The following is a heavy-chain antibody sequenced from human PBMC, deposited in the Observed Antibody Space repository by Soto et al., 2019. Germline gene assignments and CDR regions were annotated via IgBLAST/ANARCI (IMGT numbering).Heavy chain of an antibody. J-gene: IGHJ4*02. V-gene: IGHV3-30*18. D-gene: IGHD1-26*01. Sequence: LILSCEASGFAFNKFGMHWVRQAPGKGLEWVAFISYDGSYQYYADSVQGRLTITRDNSMNTLNMQLNSLRREDTAVYYCAKGGEVGGVLGDHWGPGTLVTV. CDR1: GFAFNKFG. CDR3: AKGGEVGGVLGDH. CDR2: ISYDGSYQ.